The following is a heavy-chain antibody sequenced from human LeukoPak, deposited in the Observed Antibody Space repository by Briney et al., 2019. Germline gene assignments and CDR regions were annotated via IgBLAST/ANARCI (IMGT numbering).Heavy chain of an antibody. CDR3: ARGKSRYYYYMDV. CDR2: IIPIFGTA. CDR1: GGTFSNYA. Sequence: SVKVSCKASGGTFSNYAINWVRQAPGQGLEWMGGIIPIFGTANYAQKFQGRATITADKSTSTAYMELSSLRSEDTAVYYCARGKSRYYYYMDVWGKGTTVTVSS. J-gene: IGHJ6*03. D-gene: IGHD6-25*01. V-gene: IGHV1-69*06.